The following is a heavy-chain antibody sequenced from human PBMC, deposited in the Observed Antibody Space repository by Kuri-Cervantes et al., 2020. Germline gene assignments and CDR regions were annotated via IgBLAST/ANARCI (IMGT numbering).Heavy chain of an antibody. CDR3: ARWGYYYDSSGTRRAYFDY. CDR2: ISSSGSII. J-gene: IGHJ4*02. V-gene: IGHV3-48*01. CDR1: GFTFSSYS. Sequence: GESLKISCAASGFTFSSYSMNWVRQAPGKGLEWVSYISSSGSIIYDADSVKGRFTISRDNAKNSLYLQMNSLRAEDTAVYYCARWGYYYDSSGTRRAYFDYWGQGTLVTVSS. D-gene: IGHD3-22*01.